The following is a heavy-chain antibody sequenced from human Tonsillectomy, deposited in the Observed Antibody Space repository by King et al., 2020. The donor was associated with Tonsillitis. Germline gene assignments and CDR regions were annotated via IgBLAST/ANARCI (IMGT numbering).Heavy chain of an antibody. CDR2: IRSKTYGVTA. J-gene: IGHJ4*02. CDR3: SREKSWADGYYLDY. V-gene: IGHV3-49*03. D-gene: IGHD3-16*01. Sequence: EVQLVESGGGSVQPGRSLRLSCITSGFTFGDCALSWFRQAPGRGLEWVGFIRSKTYGVTAEYAASVKGRFTISRDDSENIAYLQMNSLKNEDTDVTYCSREKSWADGYYLDYWGQGTLVTVSS. CDR1: GFTFGDCA.